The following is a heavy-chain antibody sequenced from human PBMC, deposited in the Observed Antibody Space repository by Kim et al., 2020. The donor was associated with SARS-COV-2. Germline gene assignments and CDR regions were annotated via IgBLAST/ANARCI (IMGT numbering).Heavy chain of an antibody. D-gene: IGHD2-2*01. CDR3: ARPRGWSSTSCYAFDY. J-gene: IGHJ4*02. Sequence: KFQGRVTITADESTSTAYMELSSLRSEDTAVYYCARPRGWSSTSCYAFDYWGQGTLVTVSS. V-gene: IGHV1-69*01.